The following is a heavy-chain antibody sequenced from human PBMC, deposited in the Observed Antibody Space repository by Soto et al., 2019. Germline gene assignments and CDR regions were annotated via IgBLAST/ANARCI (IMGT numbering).Heavy chain of an antibody. CDR3: ARVDMTTVTTFSMDV. CDR1: GYTFTGYY. D-gene: IGHD4-17*01. J-gene: IGHJ6*02. Sequence: ASVKVSCKASGYTFTGYYMHWVRHAPGQGLEWMGWINPNSGGTNYAQKFQGWVTMTRDTSISTAYMELSRLRSDDTAVYYCARVDMTTVTTFSMDVWGQGTTVTVSS. V-gene: IGHV1-2*04. CDR2: INPNSGGT.